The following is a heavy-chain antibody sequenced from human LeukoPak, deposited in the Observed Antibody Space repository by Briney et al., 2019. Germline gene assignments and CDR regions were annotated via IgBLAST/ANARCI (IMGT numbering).Heavy chain of an antibody. Sequence: PSETLSLTCTVSGGSISSSSYYWGWIRRPPGKGLEWIGSFYYTGTTYYNPSLESRVTISVDTSKNQFSLKLNSVTAADTAVYYCVRPSTGYGMDVWGPGATVTVSS. CDR1: GGSISSSSYY. D-gene: IGHD2-2*01. J-gene: IGHJ6*02. CDR2: FYYTGTT. CDR3: VRPSTGYGMDV. V-gene: IGHV4-39*01.